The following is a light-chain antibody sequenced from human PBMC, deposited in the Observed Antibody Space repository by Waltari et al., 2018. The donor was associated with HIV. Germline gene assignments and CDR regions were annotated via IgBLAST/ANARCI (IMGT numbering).Light chain of an antibody. Sequence: QAVVTQEPSLTVSPGGTVTLTCGSSTGAVTSGHYPYWFQQTPGPAPRTLIYDTSNKPSWTPARFSGSLLWGKAALTLSGAQPEDEAEYYCLLSYSGARWVFGGGTKLTVL. CDR1: TGAVTSGHY. V-gene: IGLV7-46*01. CDR3: LLSYSGARWV. CDR2: DTS. J-gene: IGLJ3*02.